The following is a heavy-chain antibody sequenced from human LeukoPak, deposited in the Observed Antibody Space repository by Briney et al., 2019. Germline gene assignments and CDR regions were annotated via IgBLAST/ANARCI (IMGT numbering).Heavy chain of an antibody. CDR2: INPNSGGT. J-gene: IGHJ6*03. CDR1: GYTFTGYY. CDR3: ARDRPYCSSTSCPLYYYYMDV. V-gene: IGHV1-2*02. D-gene: IGHD2-2*01. Sequence: GASVKVSCKASGYTFTGYYMHWVRQAPGQGLEWMGWINPNSGGTNYAQKFQGRVTMTRDTSISTAYMELSRLRSDDTAVYYWARDRPYCSSTSCPLYYYYMDVWGKGTTVTVSS.